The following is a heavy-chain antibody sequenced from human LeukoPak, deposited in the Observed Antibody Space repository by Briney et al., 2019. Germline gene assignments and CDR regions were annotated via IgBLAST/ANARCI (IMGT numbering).Heavy chain of an antibody. CDR3: ARGRIAKIVVVHSFQYGMDV. J-gene: IGHJ6*02. D-gene: IGHD3-22*01. CDR2: INDYIGNT. CDR1: GGSFTDYF. Sequence: SETLSLTCDVFGGSFTDYFWTWIRQSPGKGLEWIGEINDYIGNTNYNPSLSSRVSISLEKSKNQFSLELRSVTAADTAVYYCARGRIAKIVVVHSFQYGMDVWGQGTTVTVSS. V-gene: IGHV4-34*01.